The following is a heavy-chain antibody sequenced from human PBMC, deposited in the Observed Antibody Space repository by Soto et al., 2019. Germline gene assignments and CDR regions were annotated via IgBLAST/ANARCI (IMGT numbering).Heavy chain of an antibody. CDR3: ARDEKVIGNTWIYYYMDV. J-gene: IGHJ6*03. CDR1: GFTLSKYW. D-gene: IGHD1-20*01. Sequence: GGSLRLSCVASGFTLSKYWMSWVRQAPGEGLEWVANIKEDGSEKYYVDSLKGRFTISRDNAKNSLYLQMNSLRAEDTAVYYCARDEKVIGNTWIYYYMDVWGKGTTVTVSS. V-gene: IGHV3-7*01. CDR2: IKEDGSEK.